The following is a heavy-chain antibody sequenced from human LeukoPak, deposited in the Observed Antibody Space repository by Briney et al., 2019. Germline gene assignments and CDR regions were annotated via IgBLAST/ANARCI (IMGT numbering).Heavy chain of an antibody. CDR3: ARGYCSSTSCHVARHFEY. CDR2: ITSHTVT. V-gene: IGHV3-48*02. J-gene: IGHJ4*02. D-gene: IGHD2-2*01. CDR1: GFTFSTSG. Sequence: GGSLRLSCAASGFTFSTSGVGWVRQAPGKGLEWLSYITSHTVTHYIDSVRGRFTISRDNAKSSLYLQMNSLTEEEPAVYYCARGYCSSTSCHVARHFEYWGQGTLVTVSS.